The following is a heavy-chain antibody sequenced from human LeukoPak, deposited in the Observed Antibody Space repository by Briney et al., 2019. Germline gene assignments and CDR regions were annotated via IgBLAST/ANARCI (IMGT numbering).Heavy chain of an antibody. Sequence: GGSLRLSCAASGFTFSSYAMHWVRQAPGKGLEWVAVISYDGSNKYYADSVKGRFTTSRDNSKNTLYLQMNSLRAEDTAVYYCARPARRVGATSGFDYWGQGTLVTVSS. D-gene: IGHD1-26*01. J-gene: IGHJ4*02. CDR1: GFTFSSYA. V-gene: IGHV3-30-3*01. CDR3: ARPARRVGATSGFDY. CDR2: ISYDGSNK.